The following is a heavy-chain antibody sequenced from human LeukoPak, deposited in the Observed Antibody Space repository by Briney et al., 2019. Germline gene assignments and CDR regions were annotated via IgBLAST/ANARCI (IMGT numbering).Heavy chain of an antibody. J-gene: IGHJ4*02. CDR3: ARESPPYSSGWYLYFDY. V-gene: IGHV3-30*02. Sequence: PGGSLRLSCAASGFTFSSYGMHWVRQAPGKGLEWVAFIRYDGSNKYYADSVKGRFTISRDNSKNTLYLQMNSLRAEDTAVYYCARESPPYSSGWYLYFDYWGQGTLVTVSS. CDR1: GFTFSSYG. D-gene: IGHD6-19*01. CDR2: IRYDGSNK.